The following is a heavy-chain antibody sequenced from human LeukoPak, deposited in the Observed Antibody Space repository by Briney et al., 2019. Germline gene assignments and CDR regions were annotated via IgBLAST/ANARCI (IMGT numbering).Heavy chain of an antibody. CDR2: FYNSGST. D-gene: IGHD3-22*01. Sequence: SETLSLTCAVSGGSIILYYWSWLRQPPGKALEWIGYFYNSGSTNYNPSLKSRVTISVDTSKNQFSLKLSSVTAADTAVYYCARTLSYYDSSVNVGWFDPWGQGTLVTVSS. CDR1: GGSIILYY. V-gene: IGHV4-59*01. CDR3: ARTLSYYDSSVNVGWFDP. J-gene: IGHJ5*02.